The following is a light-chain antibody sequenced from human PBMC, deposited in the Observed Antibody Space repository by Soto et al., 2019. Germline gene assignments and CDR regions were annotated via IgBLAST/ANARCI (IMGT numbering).Light chain of an antibody. CDR2: GAS. Sequence: EIVLTQSPGTLSLSLGERATLSCRASQSISSSYLAWYQQKPGQAPRLLIYGASSRATGIPDRFSGSGSGTDFTLTISSLEPEDFAMYYCQQDGSSPPTFGQGTKLEIK. J-gene: IGKJ2*01. V-gene: IGKV3-20*01. CDR1: QSISSSY. CDR3: QQDGSSPPT.